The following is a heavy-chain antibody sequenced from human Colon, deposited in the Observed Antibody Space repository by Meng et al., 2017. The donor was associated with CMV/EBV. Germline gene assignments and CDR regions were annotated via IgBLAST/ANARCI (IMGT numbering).Heavy chain of an antibody. D-gene: IGHD6-6*01. Sequence: GESLKISCKGSGFSFTSYWIGWVRQVPGKGLEWMGIIYPGDSDTRYSPSFQGQVTIFADKSISTAYLQWSSLKASDTAMYYCARTTRGSSWYYWGQGTLVTVSS. CDR1: GFSFTSYW. CDR3: ARTTRGSSWYY. CDR2: IYPGDSDT. J-gene: IGHJ4*02. V-gene: IGHV5-51*01.